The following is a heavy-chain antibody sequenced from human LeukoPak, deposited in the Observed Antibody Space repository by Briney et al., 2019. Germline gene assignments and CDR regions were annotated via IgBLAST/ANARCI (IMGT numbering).Heavy chain of an antibody. CDR2: ISYDGSNK. D-gene: IGHD3-3*01. V-gene: IGHV3-30-3*01. J-gene: IGHJ5*02. Sequence: GGSLRLSCAAPGFTFSSYTIHWVRPAPGKGLEWVTIISYDGSNKYYADSVKGRFTSSRDNSKNTLYLQMNSLRAEDTAVYYCARGGQGYDLNWFDPWGQGTLVTVSS. CDR1: GFTFSSYT. CDR3: ARGGQGYDLNWFDP.